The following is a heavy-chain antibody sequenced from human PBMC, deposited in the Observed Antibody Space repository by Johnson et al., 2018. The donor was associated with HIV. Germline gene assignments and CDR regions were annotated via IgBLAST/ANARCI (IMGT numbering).Heavy chain of an antibody. D-gene: IGHD5-24*01. CDR1: GFTFDDYA. J-gene: IGHJ3*02. Sequence: VQLVESGGGLVQPGRSLRLSCAASGFTFDDYAMHWVRQAPGKGLEWVSGISWNSGSIGYADSVKGRFTISRDNAKNSLYLQMNSLKTEDTAVYYCTTNSPFDIWGQGTMVTVSS. CDR2: ISWNSGSI. V-gene: IGHV3-9*01. CDR3: TTNSPFDI.